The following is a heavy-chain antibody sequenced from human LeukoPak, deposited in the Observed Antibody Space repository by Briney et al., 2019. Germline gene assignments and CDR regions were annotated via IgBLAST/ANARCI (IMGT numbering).Heavy chain of an antibody. V-gene: IGHV3-23*01. Sequence: GGSLRLSCAASGFTFSSYAMSWVRQAPGKGLEWVSAISGSGGSTYYADSVKGRFTISRDNSKNTLYLQMNSLRAEDTAVYYCAKEGKKVLRYFDWLGSCFDYWGQGTLVTVSS. CDR1: GFTFSSYA. CDR2: ISGSGGST. D-gene: IGHD3-9*01. J-gene: IGHJ4*02. CDR3: AKEGKKVLRYFDWLGSCFDY.